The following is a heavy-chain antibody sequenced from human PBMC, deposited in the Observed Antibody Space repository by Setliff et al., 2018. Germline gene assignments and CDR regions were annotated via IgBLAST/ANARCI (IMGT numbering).Heavy chain of an antibody. CDR2: IDPSGAYT. CDR3: VRGPGPSVVVAMPFDR. J-gene: IGHJ4*02. Sequence: EASVKVSCKASGNRFTDYFLHWVRQAPGKGLEWMGIIDPSGAYTNYAQKFQGRVTMTRDTSTTTVYMEVASLRSDDTAVYYCVRGPGPSVVVAMPFDRWGQGTPVTVSS. CDR1: GNRFTDYF. V-gene: IGHV1-46*03. D-gene: IGHD5-12*01.